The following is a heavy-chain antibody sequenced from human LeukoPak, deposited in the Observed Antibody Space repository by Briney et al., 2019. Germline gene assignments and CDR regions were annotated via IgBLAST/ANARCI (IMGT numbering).Heavy chain of an antibody. J-gene: IGHJ4*02. Sequence: GGSRRLSCAASGFTLSSYSMNWVRQAPGKGMECVSYISSSSTHIYYADSVKGRFTISRDNARNSLYLQMNSLRAEDTAIYYCARSEHSSSSFDYWGQGTLVTVSS. CDR3: ARSEHSSSSFDY. D-gene: IGHD6-6*01. V-gene: IGHV3-21*01. CDR1: GFTLSSYS. CDR2: ISSSSTHI.